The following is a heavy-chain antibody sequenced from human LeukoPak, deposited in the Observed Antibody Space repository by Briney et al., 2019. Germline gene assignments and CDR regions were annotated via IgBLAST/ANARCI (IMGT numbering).Heavy chain of an antibody. J-gene: IGHJ4*02. CDR1: GNSFGDYY. Sequence: PSETLSLTCTVSGNSFGDYYWSWIRQPAGKGLEWIGRIYTSGSTTYNPSLKSRVTMSVDTSKSQFSLNLMSVTAADTAVYYCARQVRDSSPGLYFDYWGQGTLVTVSS. D-gene: IGHD3-22*01. CDR2: IYTSGST. V-gene: IGHV4-4*07. CDR3: ARQVRDSSPGLYFDY.